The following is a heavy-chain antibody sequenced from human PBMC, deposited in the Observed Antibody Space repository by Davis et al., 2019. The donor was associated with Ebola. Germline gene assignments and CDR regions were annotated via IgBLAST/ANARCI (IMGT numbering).Heavy chain of an antibody. V-gene: IGHV3-23*01. CDR3: AKSTMIVGDWDFDY. Sequence: GESLKISCAASGFTFSNYAMSWVRQASGKRLEWDFSISGSGGSTYYADSVKGRFTIPRDNSKNTLYLQMNSLRADDTAVYYCAKSTMIVGDWDFDYWGQGTLVTVSS. CDR2: ISGSGGST. J-gene: IGHJ4*02. D-gene: IGHD3-22*01. CDR1: GFTFSNYA.